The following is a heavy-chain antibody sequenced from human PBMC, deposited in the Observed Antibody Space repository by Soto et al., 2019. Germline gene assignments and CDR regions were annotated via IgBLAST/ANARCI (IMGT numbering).Heavy chain of an antibody. J-gene: IGHJ5*02. CDR1: GGSFSNSS. CDR2: IIPLFGTT. CDR3: ARAHGSSWYNWFDP. V-gene: IGHV1-69*01. Sequence: QVQLVQSGAEVKKPGASVKVSCKASGGSFSNSSISWVRQAPGQGLEWMGGIIPLFGTTNYAQKFRGRVTITADESTSTAYMEMSSLRFEDTAVYYCARAHGSSWYNWFDPWGQGTLVTVSS. D-gene: IGHD6-13*01.